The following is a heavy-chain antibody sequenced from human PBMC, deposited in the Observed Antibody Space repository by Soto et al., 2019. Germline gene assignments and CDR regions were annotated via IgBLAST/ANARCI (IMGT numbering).Heavy chain of an antibody. CDR3: AKCHSSSWRNWFDP. D-gene: IGHD6-13*01. J-gene: IGHJ5*02. Sequence: PGGSLRLSCAASGFTFSSYAMSWVRQAPGKGLEWVSAITGSGGSTYYADSVKGRFTISRDNSKNTLYLQMNSLRAEDTAVYYCAKCHSSSWRNWFDPWGQGTLVTVSS. CDR1: GFTFSSYA. V-gene: IGHV3-23*01. CDR2: ITGSGGST.